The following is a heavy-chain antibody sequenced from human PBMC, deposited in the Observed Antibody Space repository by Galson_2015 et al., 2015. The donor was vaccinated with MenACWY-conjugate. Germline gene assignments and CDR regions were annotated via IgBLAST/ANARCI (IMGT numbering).Heavy chain of an antibody. J-gene: IGHJ6*02. D-gene: IGHD3-22*01. CDR3: ARDPPHYYDNNYDMDV. CDR1: GFTFSNYW. Sequence: SLRLSCAASGFTFSNYWMTWVRQAPGKGLEWVANIHQDGSEKNYVDSVKGRFTISRDNAENSLRLQMDSLRAEDTAVYYCARDPPHYYDNNYDMDVWGQGTTVTVSS. CDR2: IHQDGSEK. V-gene: IGHV3-7*03.